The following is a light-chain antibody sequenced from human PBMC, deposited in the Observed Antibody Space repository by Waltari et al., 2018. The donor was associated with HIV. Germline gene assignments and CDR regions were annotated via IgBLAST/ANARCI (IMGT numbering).Light chain of an antibody. CDR3: QQYNSYGCT. CDR2: KAS. J-gene: IGKJ2*02. Sequence: IPMTQSPSTLSASVGDRVTITCRASQSISTRLAWYQQKPGKAPKLLIYKASSLESGVPSMFSGSGSGTEFTLTISSLQSDDFATYYCQQYNSYGCTFGQGTKLEIK. V-gene: IGKV1-5*03. CDR1: QSISTR.